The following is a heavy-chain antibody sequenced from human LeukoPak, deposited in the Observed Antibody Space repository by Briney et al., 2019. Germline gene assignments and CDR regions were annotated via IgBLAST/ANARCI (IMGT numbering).Heavy chain of an antibody. J-gene: IGHJ4*02. V-gene: IGHV3-48*01. CDR2: ISSSSSSR. Sequence: GGSLRLSCAASGFTFSSYSMNWVRQAPGKGLEWVSYISSSSSSRYYAESVKGRFTISRDNAKNSLYLQMNSLRADDTAVYYCARSSGSYFSDSPDDYWGQGTLVTVSS. CDR1: GFTFSSYS. D-gene: IGHD1-26*01. CDR3: ARSSGSYFSDSPDDY.